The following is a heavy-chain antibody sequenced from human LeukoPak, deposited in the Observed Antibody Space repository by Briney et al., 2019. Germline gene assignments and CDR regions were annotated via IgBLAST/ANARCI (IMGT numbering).Heavy chain of an antibody. CDR2: MNPNSGNT. J-gene: IGHJ4*02. Sequence: ASVKVSCKASGYTFTSYDINWVRQATGQGLEWMGWMNPNSGNTGYAQKFQGRVTMTRNTSISTAYMELSSLSSEDTAVYYCARMAYYDFWSGYDWGQGTLVTVSS. D-gene: IGHD3-3*01. V-gene: IGHV1-8*01. CDR1: GYTFTSYD. CDR3: ARMAYYDFWSGYD.